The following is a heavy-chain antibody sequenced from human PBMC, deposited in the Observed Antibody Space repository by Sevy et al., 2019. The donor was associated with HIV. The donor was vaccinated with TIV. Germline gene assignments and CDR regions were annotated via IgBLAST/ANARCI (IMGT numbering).Heavy chain of an antibody. V-gene: IGHV3-21*01. D-gene: IGHD3-3*01. CDR1: GFTFSSYS. CDR2: ISSSSSYI. Sequence: GGSLRLSCAASGFTFSSYSMNWVRQAPGKGLEWVSSISSSSSYIYYADSVKGRFTISRDNAKNSLYLQMNSLRAEDTAVYYCARGNERYYDFWSYPIDYFDYWGQGTLVTVSS. J-gene: IGHJ4*02. CDR3: ARGNERYYDFWSYPIDYFDY.